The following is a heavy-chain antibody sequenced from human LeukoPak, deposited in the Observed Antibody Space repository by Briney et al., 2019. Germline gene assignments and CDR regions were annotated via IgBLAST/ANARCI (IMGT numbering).Heavy chain of an antibody. D-gene: IGHD5-12*01. Sequence: SETLSLTSSVSGDFLSSGRHYWGWIRQSPGKGLTWIGSIYYSGSTFYNASFESRVTMSVDTSKNQFFLKLSSVTAADTAVYYCARLCPRATSGKFDFWGQGILVTVSA. CDR1: GDFLSSGRHY. CDR2: IYYSGST. J-gene: IGHJ4*02. V-gene: IGHV4-39*01. CDR3: ARLCPRATSGKFDF.